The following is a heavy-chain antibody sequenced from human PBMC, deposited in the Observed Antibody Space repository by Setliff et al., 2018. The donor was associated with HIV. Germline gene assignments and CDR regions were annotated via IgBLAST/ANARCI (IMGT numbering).Heavy chain of an antibody. CDR3: ARDQEHIIVVSATGNMPGYLHYYYMDV. CDR2: ITTDSNYI. V-gene: IGHV3-21*01. D-gene: IGHD2-2*01. J-gene: IGHJ6*03. Sequence: GSLRLSCAASGFIFNNYDMNWVRQAPGKGPEWVSSITTDSNYINYADSVKGRFTISRDNAKNSLYLQMNSLRAEDTAVYYCARDQEHIIVVSATGNMPGYLHYYYMDVWGKGSTVTVSS. CDR1: GFIFNNYD.